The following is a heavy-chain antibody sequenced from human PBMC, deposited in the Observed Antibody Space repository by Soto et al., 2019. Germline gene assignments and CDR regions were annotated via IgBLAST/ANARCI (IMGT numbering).Heavy chain of an antibody. CDR1: GFTFSSYW. V-gene: IGHV3-7*05. CDR2: IKQDGSEK. Sequence: GGSLRLSCAASGFTFSSYWMSWVRQAPGKGLEWVANIKQDGSEKYYVDSVKGRFTISRDNAKNSLYLQMNSLRAEDTAVYYCARDLISSSGPHNWFDPWGQGTLVTVSS. J-gene: IGHJ5*02. D-gene: IGHD6-13*01. CDR3: ARDLISSSGPHNWFDP.